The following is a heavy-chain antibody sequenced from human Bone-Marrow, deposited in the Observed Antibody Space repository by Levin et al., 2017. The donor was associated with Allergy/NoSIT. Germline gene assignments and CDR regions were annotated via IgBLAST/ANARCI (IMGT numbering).Heavy chain of an antibody. CDR2: IYPCDSDT. D-gene: IGHD3-3*01. V-gene: IGHV5-51*01. Sequence: ASVKVSCKGSGYSFTSYWIGWVRQMPGKGLEWMGIIYPCDSDTRYSPSFQGQVTISADKSISTAYLQWSSLKASDTAMYYCARQRGVAYDFWSGYLNYYYYMDDWGKGTTVTVSS. CDR3: ARQRGVAYDFWSGYLNYYYYMDD. CDR1: GYSFTSYW. J-gene: IGHJ6*03.